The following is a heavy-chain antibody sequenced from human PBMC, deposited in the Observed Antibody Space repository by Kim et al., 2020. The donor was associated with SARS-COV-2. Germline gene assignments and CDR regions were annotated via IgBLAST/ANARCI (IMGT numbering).Heavy chain of an antibody. CDR2: IIPYLDIA. CDR3: SRRGISAASTGQRYYCRDV. J-gene: IGHJ6*01. Sequence: SVKVSCKTSGGSFSSYAIIWVRQAPGQGLEWMGRIIPYLDIANYAQKFQGRVTITADKSTSTAYMELSSLRSEHKAVYYWSRRGISAASTGQRYYCRDV. V-gene: IGHV1-69*04. CDR1: GGSFSSYA. D-gene: IGHD2-15*01.